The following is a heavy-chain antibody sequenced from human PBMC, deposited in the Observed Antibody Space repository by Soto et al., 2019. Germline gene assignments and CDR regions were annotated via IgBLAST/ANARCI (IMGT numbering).Heavy chain of an antibody. CDR1: GFAFSNAW. CDR3: TTGLSNGYYNFDY. Sequence: GGSLRLSCAASGFAFSNAWMSWVRQAPGKGLEWVGRIKGEADGGTTDYAAPVKGRITISRDHSKDTLYLQMNSLKTEATAVYYCTTGLSNGYYNFDYWGQGTPVTVS. J-gene: IGHJ4*02. CDR2: IKGEADGGTT. V-gene: IGHV3-15*01. D-gene: IGHD3-22*01.